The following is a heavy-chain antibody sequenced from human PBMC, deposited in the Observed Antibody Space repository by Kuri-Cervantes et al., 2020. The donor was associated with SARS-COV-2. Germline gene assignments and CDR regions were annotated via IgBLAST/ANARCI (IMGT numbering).Heavy chain of an antibody. CDR2: IVVGSGDT. D-gene: IGHD2-8*01. J-gene: IGHJ4*02. Sequence: SVKVSCKTSGFTFTGSTIQWVRQARGQGLEWIGWIVVGSGDTSYAQEFQDRVTITRDMSTAYMELRTLRSEDTAVYFCPLDAFDYWGQGTLVTVSS. V-gene: IGHV1-58*02. CDR3: PLDAFDY. CDR1: GFTFTGST.